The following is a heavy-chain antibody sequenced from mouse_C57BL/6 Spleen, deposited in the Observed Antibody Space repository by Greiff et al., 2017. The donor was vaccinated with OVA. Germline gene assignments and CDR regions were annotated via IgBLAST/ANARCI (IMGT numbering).Heavy chain of an antibody. V-gene: IGHV2-9-1*01. D-gene: IGHD6-2*01. Sequence: QVQLKESGPGLVAPSQSLSITCTVSGFSLTSYAISWVRQPPGKGLELLGVIWNGGGTNYNSALKSRLSISKDNSKSTVFLKMNGLQTDDTARYYCARGASSYRYFGVWGTGTTVTVSS. CDR2: IWNGGGT. J-gene: IGHJ1*03. CDR3: ARGASSYRYFGV. CDR1: GFSLTSYA.